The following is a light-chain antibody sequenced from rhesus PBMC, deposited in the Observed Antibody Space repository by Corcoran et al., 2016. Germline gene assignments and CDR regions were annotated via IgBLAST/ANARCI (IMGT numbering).Light chain of an antibody. Sequence: QVILTQSPATLSLSPGERATLSCRASESVTTYLAWYQQKPGQAPRLLIYGASSRATGIPDRFSASGSGTDFTLTISSLEPEDVGVYHCYPHSSGYSFGQGTKVEI. CDR2: GAS. V-gene: IGKV3-10*01. CDR1: ESVTTY. CDR3: YPHSSGYS. J-gene: IGKJ2*01.